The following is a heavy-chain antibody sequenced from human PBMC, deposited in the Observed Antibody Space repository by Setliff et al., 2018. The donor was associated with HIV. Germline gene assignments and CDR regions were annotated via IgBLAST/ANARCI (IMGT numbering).Heavy chain of an antibody. CDR1: GGSISSYY. D-gene: IGHD2-15*01. V-gene: IGHV4-59*01. J-gene: IGHJ4*02. CDR2: IYDRGGT. CDR3: ARADCSGGSCYSPGY. Sequence: SETLSLTCTVSGGSISSYYWSWIRQPPEKGLEWIGYIYDRGGTNYNPSLKSRVTISLDTSKNQFSLKLNSVTAADTAVDYCARADCSGGSCYSPGYWGQGTLVTVSS.